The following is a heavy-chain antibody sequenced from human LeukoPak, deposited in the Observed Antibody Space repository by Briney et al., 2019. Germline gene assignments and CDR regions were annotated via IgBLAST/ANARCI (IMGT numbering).Heavy chain of an antibody. V-gene: IGHV1-46*01. CDR3: ARGGHVRVYDSSAYYGHE. J-gene: IGHJ4*02. Sequence: ASVKVSCKASGYTFTTYNINWVRQAPGQGLEWMGIINPSRGSTNYAQKFQGRVTMTRDMSTSTVYMELSSLRSEDTAVYYCARGGHVRVYDSSAYYGHEWGQGTLATVSS. CDR1: GYTFTTYN. D-gene: IGHD3-22*01. CDR2: INPSRGST.